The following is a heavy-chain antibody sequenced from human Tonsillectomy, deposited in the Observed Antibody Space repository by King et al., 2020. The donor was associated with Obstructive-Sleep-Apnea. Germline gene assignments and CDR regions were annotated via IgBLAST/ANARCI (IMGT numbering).Heavy chain of an antibody. CDR1: GDSVSSTGAA. Sequence: LQQSGPGLVKPSQTLSLTCAISGDSVSSTGAAWNWIRQSPSRGLEWLGRTYYRSTWHNDYAVSVKSRITINPDTYKNQFSLQLNSVTPEDTAVYYCARDQGSGWSNYYDYWGQGTLVTVSS. J-gene: IGHJ4*02. D-gene: IGHD6-19*01. CDR2: TYYRSTWHN. V-gene: IGHV6-1*01. CDR3: ARDQGSGWSNYYDY.